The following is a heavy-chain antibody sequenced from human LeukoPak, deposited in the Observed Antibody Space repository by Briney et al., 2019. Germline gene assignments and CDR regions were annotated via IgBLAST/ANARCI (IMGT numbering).Heavy chain of an antibody. CDR2: ISYDGSNK. CDR1: GFTFSSYA. J-gene: IGHJ4*02. D-gene: IGHD1-26*01. CDR3: ARVWELLIDY. Sequence: PGGSLRLSCAASGFTFSSYAMSWVRQAPGKGLEWVAVISYDGSNKYYADSVKGRFTISRDNSKNTLYLQMNSLRAEDTAVYYCARVWELLIDYWGQGTLVTVSS. V-gene: IGHV3-30-3*01.